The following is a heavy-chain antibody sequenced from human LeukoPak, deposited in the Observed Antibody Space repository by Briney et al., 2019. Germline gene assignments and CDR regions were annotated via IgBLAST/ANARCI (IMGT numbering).Heavy chain of an antibody. CDR2: ISAYNVNT. V-gene: IGHV1-18*01. J-gene: IGHJ6*02. CDR3: ARDRADIVVVPAARDYYYYGMDV. CDR1: GYTFTSYG. Sequence: ASVKVSCKASGYTFTSYGISWGRQAPGQGLEWMGWISAYNVNTNYAQKLQGRVTMTTDTSTSTAYMELRSLRSDDTAVYYCARDRADIVVVPAARDYYYYGMDVWGQGTTVTVSS. D-gene: IGHD2-2*01.